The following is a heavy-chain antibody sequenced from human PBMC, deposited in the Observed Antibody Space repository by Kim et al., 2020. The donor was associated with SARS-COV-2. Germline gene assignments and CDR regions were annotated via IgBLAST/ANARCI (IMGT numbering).Heavy chain of an antibody. J-gene: IGHJ6*02. CDR2: IYPGDSHT. V-gene: IGHV5-51*01. CDR1: GYSFTSYW. D-gene: IGHD4-17*01. Sequence: GESLKISCKGSGYSFTSYWIGWVRQMPGKGLEWMGIIYPGDSHTRYSPSFQGQVTISADKSISTAYLQWSSLKASDTAMYYCARQRFQMTTVTKDSYGMDVWGQGTTVTVSS. CDR3: ARQRFQMTTVTKDSYGMDV.